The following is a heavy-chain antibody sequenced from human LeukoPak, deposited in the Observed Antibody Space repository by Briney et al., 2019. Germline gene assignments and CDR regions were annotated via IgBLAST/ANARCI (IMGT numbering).Heavy chain of an antibody. CDR2: MNPNSGNT. D-gene: IGHD2-2*01. J-gene: IGHJ6*03. CDR3: ARWADCSSTSCYSEPYYYYYYMDV. V-gene: IGHV1-8*02. CDR1: GYTFTSYG. Sequence: ASVKVSCKASGYTFTSYGISWVRQAPGQGLEWMGWMNPNSGNTGYAQKSQGRVTMTRNTSISTAYMELSSLRSEDTAVYYCARWADCSSTSCYSEPYYYYYYMDVWGKGTTVTISS.